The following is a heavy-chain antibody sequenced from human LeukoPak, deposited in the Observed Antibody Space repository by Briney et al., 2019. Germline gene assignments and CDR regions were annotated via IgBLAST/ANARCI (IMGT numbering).Heavy chain of an antibody. CDR3: ARSQDIVVVPAVPAYY. D-gene: IGHD2-2*01. CDR1: GYTFTGYY. CDR2: INPNSGGT. Sequence: APVKVSCKASGYTFTGYYMHWVRQAPGQGLEWMGWINPNSGGTNYAQKFQGRVTMTRDTSISTAYMELSRLRSDDTAVYYCARSQDIVVVPAVPAYYWGQGTLVTVSS. V-gene: IGHV1-2*02. J-gene: IGHJ4*02.